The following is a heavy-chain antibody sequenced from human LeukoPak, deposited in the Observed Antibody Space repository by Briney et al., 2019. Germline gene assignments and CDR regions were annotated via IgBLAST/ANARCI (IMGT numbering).Heavy chain of an antibody. J-gene: IGHJ6*02. D-gene: IGHD3-10*01. CDR1: GYTFTGYY. V-gene: IGHV1-2*02. Sequence: ASVKVSCKASGYTFTGYYMHWVRQAPGQGLEWMGWINPNSGGTNYAQKFQGRVTMTRDTSISTAYMELSSLRSEDTAVYYCARDKVRGVRSYYYGMDVWGQGTTVTVSS. CDR2: INPNSGGT. CDR3: ARDKVRGVRSYYYGMDV.